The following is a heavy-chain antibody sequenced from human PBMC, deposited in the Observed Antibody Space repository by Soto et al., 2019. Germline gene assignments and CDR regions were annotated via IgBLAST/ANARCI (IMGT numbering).Heavy chain of an antibody. CDR1: GGSISSSNW. D-gene: IGHD3-22*01. CDR3: ASGYYYDSSGYYPRFDY. Sequence: SETLSLTCAVPGGSISSSNWWSWVRQPPGKGLEWIGEIYHSGSTNYNPSLKSRVTISVDKSKNQFSLKLSSVTAADTAVYYCASGYYYDSSGYYPRFDYWGQGTLVTVSS. V-gene: IGHV4-4*02. CDR2: IYHSGST. J-gene: IGHJ4*02.